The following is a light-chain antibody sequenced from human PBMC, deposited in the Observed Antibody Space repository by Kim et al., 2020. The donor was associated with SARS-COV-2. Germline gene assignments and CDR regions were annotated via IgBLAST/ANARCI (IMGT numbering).Light chain of an antibody. Sequence: ASIGDRVTITCRASQNIRSGLAWFQQKSEKAPKSLIYDVSTLQSGVPSRFSGSGSGTEFTLTISSLQPEDFATYHCQQYASYPYTFGPGTKLEI. J-gene: IGKJ2*01. CDR3: QQYASYPYT. CDR2: DVS. CDR1: QNIRSG. V-gene: IGKV1D-16*01.